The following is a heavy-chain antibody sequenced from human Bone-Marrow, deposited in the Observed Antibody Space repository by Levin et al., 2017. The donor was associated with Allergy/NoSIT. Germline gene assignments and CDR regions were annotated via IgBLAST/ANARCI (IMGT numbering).Heavy chain of an antibody. V-gene: IGHV3-74*01. J-gene: IGHJ4*02. CDR2: INRGGSST. CDR1: GFAFSNYW. Sequence: GGSLRLSCAASGFAFSNYWMHWVRQAPGKGLVWVSRINRGGSSTTYADSVNGRFTISRDNAKNTLYLQMNSLRAEDTAVYYCARDPFAYNFGSGSYLDYWGQGTLVSVSS. D-gene: IGHD3-10*01. CDR3: ARDPFAYNFGSGSYLDY.